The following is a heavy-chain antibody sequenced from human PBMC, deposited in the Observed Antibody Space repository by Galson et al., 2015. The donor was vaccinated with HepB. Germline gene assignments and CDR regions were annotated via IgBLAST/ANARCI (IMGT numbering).Heavy chain of an antibody. CDR2: INPSGGST. CDR3: ARGGYCTNGVCYDYYYGVDV. CDR1: GYTFTSYY. D-gene: IGHD2-8*01. J-gene: IGHJ6*02. Sequence: SVKVSCKASGYTFTSYYMHWVRQAPGQGLEWMGIINPSGGSTSYAQKFQGRVTMTRDTSTSTVYMELSSLRSEDTAVYYCARGGYCTNGVCYDYYYGVDVWGQGTTVTVSS. V-gene: IGHV1-46*03.